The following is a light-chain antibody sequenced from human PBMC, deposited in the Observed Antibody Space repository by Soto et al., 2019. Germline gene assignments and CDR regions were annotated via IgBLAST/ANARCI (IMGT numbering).Light chain of an antibody. CDR3: QQRSNWPPT. Sequence: IVLTQSPATLSLSPGERATLSCRASQSVSSYLAWYQQKPGQAPRLLIYDASNRATGIPARFSGSGSGTDFTLTISSLEPEDFAVYYCQQRSNWPPTFGQGTNVDI. CDR1: QSVSSY. CDR2: DAS. J-gene: IGKJ1*01. V-gene: IGKV3-11*01.